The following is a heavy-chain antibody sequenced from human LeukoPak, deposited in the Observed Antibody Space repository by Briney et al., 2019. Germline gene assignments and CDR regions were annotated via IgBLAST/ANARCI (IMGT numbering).Heavy chain of an antibody. Sequence: ASVKVSCKASGSTFSDHYLHWVRQAPGHGLEWMGWMNPNSGNTGYAQKFQGRVTMTRNTSISTAYMELSSLRSEGTAVYYCARGGYCSGGSCYLDYWGQGTLVTVSS. CDR3: ARGGYCSGGSCYLDY. CDR2: MNPNSGNT. J-gene: IGHJ4*02. CDR1: GSTFSDHY. D-gene: IGHD2-15*01. V-gene: IGHV1-8*02.